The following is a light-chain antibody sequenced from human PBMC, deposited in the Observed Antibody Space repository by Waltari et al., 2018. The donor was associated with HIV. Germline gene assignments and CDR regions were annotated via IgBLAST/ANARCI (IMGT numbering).Light chain of an antibody. J-gene: IGLJ3*02. CDR3: AAWDTSLNAWV. Sequence: QSALTQPASMSGSPGQSITISCTGTSSDIGGYAYVSWYQQHPGKVPKLILYGVTERPSGISSRFSGSRSGATASLTISGLQTEDEADYYCAAWDTSLNAWVLGGGTKLTVL. CDR1: SSDIGGYAY. V-gene: IGLV2-14*03. CDR2: GVT.